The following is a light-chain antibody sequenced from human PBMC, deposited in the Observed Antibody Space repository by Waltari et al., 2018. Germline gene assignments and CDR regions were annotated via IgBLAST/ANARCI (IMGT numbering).Light chain of an antibody. CDR2: YDG. Sequence: SYVLTQPPSVSVAPGEAARLTCGGDQCGRYSFHWYQQRPGQAPVLVIFYDGDRPSGIPERFSGSNSGNTATLTITRVEAGDEANYYCQVWHPAIDPGVFGPGTEVTV. J-gene: IGLJ1*01. CDR1: QCGRYS. CDR3: QVWHPAIDPGV. V-gene: IGLV3-21*04.